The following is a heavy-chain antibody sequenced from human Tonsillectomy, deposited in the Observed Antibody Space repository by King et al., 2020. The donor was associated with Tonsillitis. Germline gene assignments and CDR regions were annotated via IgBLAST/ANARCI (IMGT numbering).Heavy chain of an antibody. CDR1: GFTFSSFE. CDR3: ARDQSATWYKRNAIDI. J-gene: IGHJ3*02. D-gene: IGHD1-1*01. CDR2: ISSGSTT. V-gene: IGHV3-48*03. Sequence: VQLVESGGGLVQPGGSLRLSCAASGFTFSSFEMNWVRQAPGKGLEWVSYISSGSTTHYADSVKGRFTISRDNSKKSLYLQMNSLRAEDTAVYYCARDQSATWYKRNAIDIWVQGTMVIVSS.